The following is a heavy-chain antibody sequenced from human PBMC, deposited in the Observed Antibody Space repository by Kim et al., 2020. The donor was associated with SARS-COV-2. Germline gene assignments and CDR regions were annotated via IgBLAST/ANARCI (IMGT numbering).Heavy chain of an antibody. J-gene: IGHJ4*02. D-gene: IGHD2-15*01. Sequence: SETLSLTCIVSGGSISFNDWSWVRQPPGKGLEWIGYISYRGSTNYNPSLKSRVTLSVDTSKNQFSLKLSSVTAADTAFYYCATRSASAYYFEYWGQGSLVTVSS. CDR3: ATRSASAYYFEY. CDR1: GGSISFND. V-gene: IGHV4-59*08. CDR2: ISYRGST.